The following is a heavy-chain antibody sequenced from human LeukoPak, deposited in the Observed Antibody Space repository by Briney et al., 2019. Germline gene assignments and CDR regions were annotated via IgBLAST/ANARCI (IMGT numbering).Heavy chain of an antibody. V-gene: IGHV4-38-2*01. CDR1: GYSISSGFY. D-gene: IGHD5-24*01. Sequence: SETLSLTCAVSGYSISSGFYWGWIRQPPGKGLEWVGSIYHSGSTFYSPSLKSRVTISVDTSKNQFSLRLRSLTAADTAVYYCARHEAEMATILGNYWGQGTLVTVSS. J-gene: IGHJ4*02. CDR3: ARHEAEMATILGNY. CDR2: IYHSGST.